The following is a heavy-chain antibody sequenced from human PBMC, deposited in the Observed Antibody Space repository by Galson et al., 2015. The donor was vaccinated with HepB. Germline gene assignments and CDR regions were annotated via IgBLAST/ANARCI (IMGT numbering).Heavy chain of an antibody. J-gene: IGHJ4*02. CDR2: IYPGDSDT. Sequence: QSGAEVKKPGESLKISCKASGYSFTSSWIGWVRQMPGKGLEWMGNIYPGDSDTTYSPSFQGQVTISADKSTSTAYLQWTSLRASDTAMYYCAKQKFGDFDYWGQGTLVTVSS. CDR1: GYSFTSSW. D-gene: IGHD3-10*01. CDR3: AKQKFGDFDY. V-gene: IGHV5-51*01.